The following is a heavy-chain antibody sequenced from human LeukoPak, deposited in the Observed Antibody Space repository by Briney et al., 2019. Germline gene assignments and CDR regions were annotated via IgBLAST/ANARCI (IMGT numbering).Heavy chain of an antibody. CDR3: ASCSGGSCYSFDAFDI. D-gene: IGHD2-15*01. J-gene: IGHJ3*02. CDR2: INPNSGGT. V-gene: IGHV1-2*02. Sequence: ATVKVSCKASGYTFTSYDINWVRQATGQGLEWMGWINPNSGGTNYAQKFQGRVTMTRDTSISTAYMELSRLRSDDTAVYYCASCSGGSCYSFDAFDIWGQGTIVTVSS. CDR1: GYTFTSYD.